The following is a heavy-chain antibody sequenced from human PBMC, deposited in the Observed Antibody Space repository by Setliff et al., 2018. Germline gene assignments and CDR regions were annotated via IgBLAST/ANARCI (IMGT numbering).Heavy chain of an antibody. CDR1: GYIFTNYW. D-gene: IGHD2-2*01. CDR2: IYPGDSDT. CDR3: TRHEDRNKCTSSSCYRENDAFDV. V-gene: IGHV5-51*01. Sequence: LGESLKISCKASGYIFTNYWIGWVRQMPGKGLEWMGVIYPGDSDTRYSPSFQGQVTISADKSINTAYLQWSSLKASDTAIYCCTRHEDRNKCTSSSCYRENDAFDVWGQGAMVTVSS. J-gene: IGHJ3*01.